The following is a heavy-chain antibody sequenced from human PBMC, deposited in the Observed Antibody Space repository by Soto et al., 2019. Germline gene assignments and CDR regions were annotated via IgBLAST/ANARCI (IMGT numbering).Heavy chain of an antibody. D-gene: IGHD1-1*01. V-gene: IGHV2-5*02. CDR1: GFSFTTTRMG. Sequence: QITLKEAGPTLVKPTETLTLTCTFSGFSFTTTRMGVGWTRQPPGTALEWLAIIYWDGASRYNPLLRRRLTLTEDTSKNQVVLPMTNMDPKGTATYYGAHRDSTGTTTYFDSWGQGIPVTVAS. J-gene: IGHJ4*02. CDR3: AHRDSTGTTTYFDS. CDR2: IYWDGAS.